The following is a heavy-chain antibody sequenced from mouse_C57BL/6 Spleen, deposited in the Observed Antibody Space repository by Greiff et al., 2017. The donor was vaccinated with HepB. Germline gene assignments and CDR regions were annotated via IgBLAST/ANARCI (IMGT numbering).Heavy chain of an antibody. Sequence: QVQLQQSGAELARPGASVKMSCKASGYTFTSYTMHWVKQRPGQGLEWIGYINPSSGYTKYNQKFKDKATLTADKSSSTAYMQLSSLTSEDSAVYYCAIYYGNYVYWYFDVWGTGTTVTVSS. CDR3: AIYYGNYVYWYFDV. CDR2: INPSSGYT. V-gene: IGHV1-4*01. CDR1: GYTFTSYT. D-gene: IGHD2-1*01. J-gene: IGHJ1*03.